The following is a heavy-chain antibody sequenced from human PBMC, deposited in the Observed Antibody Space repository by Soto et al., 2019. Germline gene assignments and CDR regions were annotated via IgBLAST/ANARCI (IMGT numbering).Heavy chain of an antibody. CDR1: GFTFSNFA. V-gene: IGHV3-23*01. CDR2: IGGGGDDT. D-gene: IGHD3-10*01. CDR3: ATRSGGGGAFDF. J-gene: IGHJ3*01. Sequence: GQLLESGGGLVQPGGSLRLSCAASGFTFSNFAMSWVRQAPEKGLEWVSSIGGGGDDTYYADSVKGRFIISRDNAKNSLYLQMNSVRAEDTAVYYCATRSGGGGAFDFWGQGTMVTVSS.